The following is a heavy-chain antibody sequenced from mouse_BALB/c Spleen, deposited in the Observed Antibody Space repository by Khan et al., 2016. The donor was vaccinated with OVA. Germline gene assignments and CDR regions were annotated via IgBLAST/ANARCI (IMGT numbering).Heavy chain of an antibody. CDR2: INTYTGEP. J-gene: IGHJ4*01. Sequence: QIQLVQSGPELKKPGETVKISCKASGYTFTNNGMNWVKQAPGKGLKWMGWINTYTGEPTYAYDFKGRFAFSLETSASTAYLQINNLKNEDTATSFCARVGYSGTMDYWGQGTSVTVSS. CDR1: GYTFTNNG. CDR3: ARVGYSGTMDY. V-gene: IGHV9-3-1*01. D-gene: IGHD3-1*01.